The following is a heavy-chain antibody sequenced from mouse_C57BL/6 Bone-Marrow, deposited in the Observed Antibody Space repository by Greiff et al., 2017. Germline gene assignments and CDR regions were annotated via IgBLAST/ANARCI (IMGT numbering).Heavy chain of an antibody. CDR2: IWTGGGT. V-gene: IGHV2-9-1*01. Sequence: VKLVESGPGLVAPSQSLSITCTVSGFSLTSYAISWVSQPPGKGLEWLGVIWTGGGTNYNSALKSRLSISKDNSKSQVFLKMNSLQTDDTARYYCARNKREYGNYVDYWGQGTTLTVSS. D-gene: IGHD2-10*02. J-gene: IGHJ2*01. CDR1: GFSLTSYA. CDR3: ARNKREYGNYVDY.